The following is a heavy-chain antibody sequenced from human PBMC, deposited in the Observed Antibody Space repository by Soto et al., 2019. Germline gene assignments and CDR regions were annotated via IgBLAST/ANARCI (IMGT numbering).Heavy chain of an antibody. J-gene: IGHJ3*02. D-gene: IGHD2-8*02. Sequence: ASVKVSCKASGYTFTDYFIHWVRQAPGQGLEWIGWINPYSGGADLSQKFQGRVTMTRDTSISTAYMEVSSLRSDDTAVFYCARLMHYSHPGGSSHSGFDMWGQGTLVTVSS. CDR3: ARLMHYSHPGGSSHSGFDM. V-gene: IGHV1-2*02. CDR1: GYTFTDYF. CDR2: INPYSGGA.